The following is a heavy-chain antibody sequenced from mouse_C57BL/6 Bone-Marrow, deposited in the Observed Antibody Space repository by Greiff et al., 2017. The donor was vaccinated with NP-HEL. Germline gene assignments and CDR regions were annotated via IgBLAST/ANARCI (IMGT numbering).Heavy chain of an antibody. CDR3: ARQGTAFYAMDY. J-gene: IGHJ4*01. CDR2: ISSGGSYT. D-gene: IGHD3-3*01. Sequence: EVQRVESGGDLVKPGGSLKLSCAASGFTFSSYGMSWVRQTPDKRLEWVATISSGGSYTYYPDSVKGRFTISRDNATNTLYLQMSSLKSEDTAVYYCARQGTAFYAMDYWGQGTSVTVSS. V-gene: IGHV5-6*01. CDR1: GFTFSSYG.